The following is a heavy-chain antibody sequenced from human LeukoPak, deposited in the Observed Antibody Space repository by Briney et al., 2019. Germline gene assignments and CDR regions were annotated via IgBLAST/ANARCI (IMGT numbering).Heavy chain of an antibody. CDR3: ARVYPRKRVYYYYYMDV. Sequence: GGSLRLSCAASGFTFDDYGMSWVRQAPGKGLEWVSGINWNGGSTGYADSVKGRFTISRDNAKNSLYLQMNSLRAEDTALYYCARVYPRKRVYYYYYMDVWGKGTTVTVSS. J-gene: IGHJ6*03. V-gene: IGHV3-20*04. CDR2: INWNGGST. CDR1: GFTFDDYG.